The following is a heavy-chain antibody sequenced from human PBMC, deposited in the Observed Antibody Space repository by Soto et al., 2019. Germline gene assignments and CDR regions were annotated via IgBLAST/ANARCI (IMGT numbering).Heavy chain of an antibody. D-gene: IGHD5-18*01. V-gene: IGHV3-21*01. J-gene: IGHJ4*02. CDR2: ISGSRDYI. CDR3: ARGTNTAMGNFDY. CDR1: GFTFSAYS. Sequence: LRLSCAASGFTFSAYSMTWVRQAPGKGLEWVSSISGSRDYIFYADSVKGRFTISRDNAKNSLYLQLTSLRAEDTALYYCARGTNTAMGNFDYWGQGXPVTVYS.